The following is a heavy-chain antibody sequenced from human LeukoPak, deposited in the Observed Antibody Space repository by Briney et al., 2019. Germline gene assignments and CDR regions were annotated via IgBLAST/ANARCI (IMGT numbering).Heavy chain of an antibody. V-gene: IGHV3-48*02. D-gene: IGHD5-18*01. CDR2: ISSSGRTI. CDR1: GFTFSHYN. CDR3: ATDLIVTNH. Sequence: GGSLRLSCAASGFTFSHYNMNWVRQAPGKGLKWVSYISSSGRTIHYADSVKGRFTISRDNAKNSLYLQMNSLRDEDTAVYYCATDLIVTNHWGQGTLVSVPS. J-gene: IGHJ5*02.